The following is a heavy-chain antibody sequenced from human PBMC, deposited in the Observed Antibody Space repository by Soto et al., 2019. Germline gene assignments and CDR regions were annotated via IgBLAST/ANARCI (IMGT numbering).Heavy chain of an antibody. D-gene: IGHD3-3*01. Sequence: SVKVSCKASGGTFSSYAISWVRQAPGQGLEWMGGIIPIFGTANYAQKFQGRVTITADESTSTAYMELSSLRSEDTAVYYCARGDYDFWSGYYEKAWFDPWGQGTLVTVSS. CDR3: ARGDYDFWSGYYEKAWFDP. V-gene: IGHV1-69*13. CDR2: IIPIFGTA. CDR1: GGTFSSYA. J-gene: IGHJ5*02.